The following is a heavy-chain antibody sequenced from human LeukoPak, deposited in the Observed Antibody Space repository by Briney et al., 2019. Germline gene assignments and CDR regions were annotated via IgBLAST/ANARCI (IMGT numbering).Heavy chain of an antibody. CDR1: GFTFSSYA. CDR2: ISGSGGST. J-gene: IGHJ4*02. Sequence: GGSLRLSCAASGFTFSSYAMSWVRQAPGKGLEWVSAISGSGGSTYYADSVKGRLTISRDNSKNTLYLQMNSLRAEDTAVYYCAKDPRVCSGGSCYPPAFDYWGQGTLVTVSS. D-gene: IGHD2-15*01. V-gene: IGHV3-23*01. CDR3: AKDPRVCSGGSCYPPAFDY.